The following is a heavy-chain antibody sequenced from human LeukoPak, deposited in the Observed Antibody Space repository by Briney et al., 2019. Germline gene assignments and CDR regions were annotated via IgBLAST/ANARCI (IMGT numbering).Heavy chain of an antibody. J-gene: IGHJ4*02. Sequence: LSGGSLRLSCAASGFTFSSYAMSWVRQAPGKGLEWVANIKQDGSEKYYVDSVKGRFTISRDNAKNSLYLQMNSLRAEDTAMYYCARDSAGNDYWGQGTLVTVSS. CDR1: GFTFSSYA. D-gene: IGHD6-13*01. CDR2: IKQDGSEK. V-gene: IGHV3-7*01. CDR3: ARDSAGNDY.